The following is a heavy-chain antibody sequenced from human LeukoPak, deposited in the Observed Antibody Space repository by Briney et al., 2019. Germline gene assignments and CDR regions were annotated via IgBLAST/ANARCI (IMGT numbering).Heavy chain of an antibody. CDR1: RFTFSSYA. CDR2: ISYDGSNK. J-gene: IGHJ6*02. Sequence: GGSLRLSCAASRFTFSSYAMHWVRQAPGKGLEWVAVISYDGSNKYYADSVKGRFTISRDKSKNTLYLQMNSLRAEDTAVYYCARPENRVYYYYGMDVWGQGTTVTVSS. CDR3: ARPENRVYYYYGMDV. V-gene: IGHV3-30-3*01.